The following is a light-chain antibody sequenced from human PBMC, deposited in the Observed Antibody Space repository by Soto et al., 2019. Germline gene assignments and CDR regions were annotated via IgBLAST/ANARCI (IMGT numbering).Light chain of an antibody. J-gene: IGKJ2*01. Sequence: EIVLTQSSGTLSLSPGERATLSCRASQRVPSAWLARYRHKPGQAPRLLIYGASSSATGGPDRVSGSGSGTDFTLTINRLEPEDFAVYYCQQYGNFPYTFGQGTKLEIK. V-gene: IGKV3-20*01. CDR3: QQYGNFPYT. CDR2: GAS. CDR1: QRVPSAW.